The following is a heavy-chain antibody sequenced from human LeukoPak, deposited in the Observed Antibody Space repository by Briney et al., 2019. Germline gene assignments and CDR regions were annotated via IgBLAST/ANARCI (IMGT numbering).Heavy chain of an antibody. V-gene: IGHV4-59*01. CDR2: IYYSGST. D-gene: IGHD2-15*01. J-gene: IGHJ6*02. CDR3: ARELGYCSGGSCYSFYGMDV. CDR1: GGSISSYY. Sequence: SVTLSLTCTVSGGSISSYYWSWIRQPPGKGLEWIGYIYYSGSTNYNPSLKSRVTISVDTSKNQFSLKLSSVTAADTAVYYCARELGYCSGGSCYSFYGMDVWGQGTTVTVSS.